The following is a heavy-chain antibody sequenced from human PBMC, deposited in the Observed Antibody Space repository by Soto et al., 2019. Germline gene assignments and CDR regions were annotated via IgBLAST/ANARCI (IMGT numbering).Heavy chain of an antibody. V-gene: IGHV3-30-3*01. CDR1: GFTFSSYA. CDR2: ISYDGSNK. CDR3: AREVVAATLSPHFDY. Sequence: QVQLVESGGGVVQPGRSLRLSCAASGFTFSSYAMHWVRQAPGKGLEWVAVISYDGSNKYYADSVKGRFTISRDNSKNTLYLQMNSLRAEDTAVYYCAREVVAATLSPHFDYWGQGTLVTVSS. J-gene: IGHJ4*02. D-gene: IGHD2-15*01.